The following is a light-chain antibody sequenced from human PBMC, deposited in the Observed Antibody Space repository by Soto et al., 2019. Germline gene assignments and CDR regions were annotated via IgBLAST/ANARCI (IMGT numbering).Light chain of an antibody. V-gene: IGKV3-20*01. CDR3: QQYGSSSWT. CDR1: QSVSSSY. CDR2: GTS. J-gene: IGKJ1*01. Sequence: EIVLTQSPGTLSLSPGERATLSCRASQSVSSSYLAWYQQKPGQAPRLLIHGTSSRATAIPDRFSGSGSGTDFTLTISRLEPEDFAVYSCQQYGSSSWTFGQGTKV.